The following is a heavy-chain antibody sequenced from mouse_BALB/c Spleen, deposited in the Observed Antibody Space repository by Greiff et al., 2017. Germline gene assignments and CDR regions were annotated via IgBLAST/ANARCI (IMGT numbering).Heavy chain of an antibody. CDR2: ISSGGGST. CDR1: GFAFSSYD. J-gene: IGHJ2*01. V-gene: IGHV5-12-1*01. Sequence: DVKLVESGGGLVKPGGSLKLSCAASGFAFSSYDMSWVRQTPEKRLEWVAYISSGGGSTYYPDTVKGRFTISRDNAKNTLYLQMSSLKSEDTAMYYCARHGGPSYFDYWGQGTTLTVSS. CDR3: ARHGGPSYFDY.